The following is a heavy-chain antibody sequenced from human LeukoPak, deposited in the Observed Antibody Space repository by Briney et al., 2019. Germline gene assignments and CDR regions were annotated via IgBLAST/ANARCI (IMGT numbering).Heavy chain of an antibody. CDR3: AKDLIVGALDY. CDR2: VSGSGGST. V-gene: IGHV3-23*01. J-gene: IGHJ4*02. Sequence: GGSLRLSCAASGFTFSRYAMTWIRQAPGKGLEWVSSVSGSGGSTYYADSVKGRLTISRDNSKNMLFLQMNSLRAEDTAVYYCAKDLIVGALDYLGQGTLVTVFS. CDR1: GFTFSRYA. D-gene: IGHD1-26*01.